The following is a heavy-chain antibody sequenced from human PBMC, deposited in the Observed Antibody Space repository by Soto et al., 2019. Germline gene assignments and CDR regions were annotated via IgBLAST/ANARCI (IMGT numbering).Heavy chain of an antibody. CDR3: ARGAYNWKSGNDY. D-gene: IGHD1-20*01. V-gene: IGHV3-11*01. Sequence: GGSLRLSCAASGFTFRDYYMSWIRQAPGKGLEWISYISSSASAIYYADSVKGRFTISRDDAKNSLYLQMNSLRAEDTAVYYCARGAYNWKSGNDYWGQGTLVTVSS. CDR1: GFTFRDYY. CDR2: ISSSASAI. J-gene: IGHJ4*02.